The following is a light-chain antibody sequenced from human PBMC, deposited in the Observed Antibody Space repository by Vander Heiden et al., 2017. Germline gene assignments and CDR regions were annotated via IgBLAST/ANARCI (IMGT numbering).Light chain of an antibody. CDR2: END. Sequence: QSVLTQPPSVSATPRQKVTISCSGRTSNIGSNFVSWYQQLPGMAPKLLIYENDKRPSGIPDRFSGSRSATSATLGITGLQTGDEATYFCATWDDTPNAEVFGGGTTVTVL. CDR1: TSNIGSNF. V-gene: IGLV1-51*02. J-gene: IGLJ2*01. CDR3: ATWDDTPNAEV.